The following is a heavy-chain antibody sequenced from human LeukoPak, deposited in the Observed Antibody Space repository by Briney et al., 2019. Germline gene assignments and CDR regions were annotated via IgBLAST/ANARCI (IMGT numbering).Heavy chain of an antibody. D-gene: IGHD3-10*01. J-gene: IGHJ6*03. CDR1: GGSISSSSYY. CDR2: IYYSGST. V-gene: IGHV4-39*07. CDR3: AGRSYSSYYYYMDV. Sequence: SETLSLTCTVSGGSISSSSYYWGWIRQPPGKGLEWIGSIYYSGSTYYNPSLKSRVTMSMDTSKNQFSLKLYSVTAADTAVYYCAGRSYSSYYYYMDVWGKGTTVAVSS.